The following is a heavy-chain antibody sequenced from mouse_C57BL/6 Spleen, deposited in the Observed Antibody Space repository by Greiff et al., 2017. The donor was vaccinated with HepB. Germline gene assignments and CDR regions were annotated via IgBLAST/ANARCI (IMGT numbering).Heavy chain of an antibody. D-gene: IGHD1-1*01. V-gene: IGHV1-19*01. CDR3: ARRDYGSRGHAMDY. CDR2: INPYNGGT. Sequence: EVQLQQSGPVLVKPGASVKMSCKASGYTFTDYYMNWVKQSHGKSLEWIGVINPYNGGTSYNQKFKGKATLTVDKSSSTAYMELNSLTSEAAAVYYCARRDYGSRGHAMDYWGQGTSVTVSS. J-gene: IGHJ4*01. CDR1: GYTFTDYY.